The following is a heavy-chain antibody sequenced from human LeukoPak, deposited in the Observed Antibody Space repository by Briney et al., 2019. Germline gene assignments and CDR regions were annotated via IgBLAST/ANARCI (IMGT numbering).Heavy chain of an antibody. CDR1: GFIFGDYN. J-gene: IGHJ4*02. V-gene: IGHV3-48*02. CDR2: ISSGGSTI. Sequence: GGSLRLSCAASGFIFGDYNMNWVRQAPGKGLEWVSYISSGGSTIYYADSVKGRFTISRDNARNSLYLQMNGLTDEDTAVYYCARDHRYLDYWGQGTLVTVSS. CDR3: ARDHRYLDY.